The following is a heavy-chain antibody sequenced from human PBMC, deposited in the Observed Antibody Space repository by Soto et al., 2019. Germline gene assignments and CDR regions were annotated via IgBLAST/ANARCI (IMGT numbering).Heavy chain of an antibody. CDR1: GGSISSGGYS. J-gene: IGHJ5*02. D-gene: IGHD2-21*02. Sequence: QLQLQESGSGLVKPSQTLSLTCAVSGGSISSGGYSWSWIRQPPGKGLEWIGYIYHSGSTYYNPSLKSRVXXXVXXSKNQFSLKLSSVTAADTAVYYCARGDPPGNWFDPWGQGTLVTVSS. CDR2: IYHSGST. V-gene: IGHV4-30-2*01. CDR3: ARGDPPGNWFDP.